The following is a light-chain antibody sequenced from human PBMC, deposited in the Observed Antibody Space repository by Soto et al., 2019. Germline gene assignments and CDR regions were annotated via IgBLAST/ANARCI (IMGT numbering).Light chain of an antibody. CDR2: GAS. J-gene: IGKJ1*01. CDR1: QSVSSSY. Sequence: DIVLTQSPGPLSLSPGERATPSCKASQSVSSSYLAWYQQKPGQAPRLLIYGASSRATGIPDRFSGSGSGTDFTLTISRLEPEDVAVYYCQQYGSSPWTLGQGTKVDIK. CDR3: QQYGSSPWT. V-gene: IGKV3-20*01.